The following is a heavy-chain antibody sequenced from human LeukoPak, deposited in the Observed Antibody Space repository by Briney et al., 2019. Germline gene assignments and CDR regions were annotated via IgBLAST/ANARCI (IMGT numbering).Heavy chain of an antibody. D-gene: IGHD1-14*01. Sequence: GASVKVSCKASGYTFTSYYMHWVRQAPGQGLEWMGIINPSGGSTSYSQKFQGRVTMTRDTSTSTVYMELSSLRSEDTAVYYCARDYKERDAFDIWGQGTMVTVSS. CDR1: GYTFTSYY. CDR3: ARDYKERDAFDI. V-gene: IGHV1-46*01. CDR2: INPSGGST. J-gene: IGHJ3*02.